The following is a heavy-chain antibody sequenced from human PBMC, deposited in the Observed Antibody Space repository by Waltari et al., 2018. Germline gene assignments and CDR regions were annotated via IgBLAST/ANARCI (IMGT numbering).Heavy chain of an antibody. CDR2: IYSGGRT. J-gene: IGHJ4*02. Sequence: EVQLVETGGGLIQPGGSLRLSCAASGFTVSSNYMSWVRQAPGKGLEWVSVIYSGGRTYYADSVKGRFTISRDNSKNTLYLQRNSRRAEDTAVYYCAKDLKGGDYTDYWGQGTLVTVSS. V-gene: IGHV3-53*05. D-gene: IGHD4-17*01. CDR1: GFTVSSNY. CDR3: AKDLKGGDYTDY.